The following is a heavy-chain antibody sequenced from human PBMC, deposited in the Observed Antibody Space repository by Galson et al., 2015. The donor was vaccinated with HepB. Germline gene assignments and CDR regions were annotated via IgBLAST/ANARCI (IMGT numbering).Heavy chain of an antibody. Sequence: SVKVSCKVSGYTLTELSMHWVRQAPGKGLEWMGGFDPEDGETIYAQKFQGRVTMTEDTSTDTAYMELSSLRSEDTAVYYCATNWVWGEGANTYNAFDIWGQGTMVTASS. CDR2: FDPEDGET. J-gene: IGHJ3*02. V-gene: IGHV1-24*01. CDR1: GYTLTELS. D-gene: IGHD3-16*01. CDR3: ATNWVWGEGANTYNAFDI.